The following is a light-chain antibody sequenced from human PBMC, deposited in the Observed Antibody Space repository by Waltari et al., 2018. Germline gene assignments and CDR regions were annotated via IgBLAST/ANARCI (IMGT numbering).Light chain of an antibody. CDR2: EDN. V-gene: IGLV6-57*03. Sequence: NFMLTQPHSVSESPGKTVTIPCTRSSGSIASNYVQWYQQRPGSAPTTVIYEDNRRPSGVPDRFSGSIDSSSNSASLTISGLKTEDEADYYCQSYDSGVIFGGGTKLTVL. CDR3: QSYDSGVI. J-gene: IGLJ2*01. CDR1: SGSIASNY.